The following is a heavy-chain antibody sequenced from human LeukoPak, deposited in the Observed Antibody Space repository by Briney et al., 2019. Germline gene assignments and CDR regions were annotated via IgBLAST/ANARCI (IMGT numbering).Heavy chain of an antibody. V-gene: IGHV1-69*13. J-gene: IGHJ6*02. D-gene: IGHD2-2*01. Sequence: GASVKVSCKAPGGTFSSYAISWVRQAPGQGLEWMGGIIPIFGTANYAQKFQGRVTITADESTSTAYMELSSLRSEDTAVYYCARAVVPAAMHYYYGMDVWGQGTTVTVSS. CDR3: ARAVVPAAMHYYYGMDV. CDR1: GGTFSSYA. CDR2: IIPIFGTA.